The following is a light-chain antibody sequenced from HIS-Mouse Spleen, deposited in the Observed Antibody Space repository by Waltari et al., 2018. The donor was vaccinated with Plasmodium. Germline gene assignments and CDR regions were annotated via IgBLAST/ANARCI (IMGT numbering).Light chain of an antibody. CDR3: QHYNNWSFT. J-gene: IGKJ3*01. CDR1: QSVSSN. CDR2: GAS. V-gene: IGKV3-15*01. Sequence: EIVMTQSPATLSVSPGERATLSCRASQSVSSNLAWYQQKPGQAPRLLIYGASTRATGIPARFRGSGSGTEFTLTISSLQSEEFAVYYCQHYNNWSFTFGPGTKVDIK.